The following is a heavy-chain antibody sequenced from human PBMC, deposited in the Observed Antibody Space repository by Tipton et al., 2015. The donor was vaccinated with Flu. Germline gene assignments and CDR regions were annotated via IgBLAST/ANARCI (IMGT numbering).Heavy chain of an antibody. CDR2: IYHSGST. D-gene: IGHD3-10*01. J-gene: IGHJ3*02. CDR1: GGSISSYY. V-gene: IGHV4-59*12. Sequence: TLSLTCTVSGGSISSYYWSRIRQPPGKGLEWIGNIYHSGSTNYNPSLKSRVTISLDKSKNQFSLNLSSVTAADTAVYYCARVGAVTMVRGRAFDAFDIWGLGTMVAVSS. CDR3: ARVGAVTMVRGRAFDAFDI.